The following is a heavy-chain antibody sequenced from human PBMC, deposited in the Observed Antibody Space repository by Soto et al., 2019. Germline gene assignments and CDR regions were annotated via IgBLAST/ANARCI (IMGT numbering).Heavy chain of an antibody. CDR2: ISYDGSNK. CDR3: ARGIRINYYDSSGYPDY. D-gene: IGHD3-22*01. J-gene: IGHJ4*02. V-gene: IGHV3-30-3*01. CDR1: GFTFNSYA. Sequence: QVQLVESGGGVVQPGRSLRLSCAASGFTFNSYAMHWVRQAPGKGLEWVAVISYDGSNKYYADSVKGRFTISRDNSKNTLYLQMISLRPGDTAAYYCARGIRINYYDSSGYPDYWGQGTLVTVSS.